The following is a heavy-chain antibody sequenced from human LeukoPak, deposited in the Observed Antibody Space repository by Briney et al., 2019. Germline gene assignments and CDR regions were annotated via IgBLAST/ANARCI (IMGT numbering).Heavy chain of an antibody. CDR3: ARWPYYYDSSGDY. V-gene: IGHV1-3*01. J-gene: IGHJ4*02. D-gene: IGHD3-22*01. CDR2: INAGNGNT. Sequence: ASVKVSCKASGYTFTSYAMHWVRQAPGQRLEWMGWINAGNGNTKYSQKFQGRVTITRDTSTSTAYMELRSLRSDDTAVYYCARWPYYYDSSGDYWGQGTLVTVSS. CDR1: GYTFTSYA.